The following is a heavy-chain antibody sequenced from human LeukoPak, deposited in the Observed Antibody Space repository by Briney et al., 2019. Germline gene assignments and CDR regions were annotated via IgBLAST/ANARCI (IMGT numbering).Heavy chain of an antibody. CDR1: GLNFSTYD. J-gene: IGHJ4*02. CDR3: AREARYDSSGYYFDY. V-gene: IGHV3-33*01. Sequence: PGGSLRLSCAASGLNFSTYDMHWVRQAPGKGLEWVAVIWYDGSNTYYVDSVKGRFTISRDNSKNTLYLQMNSLRAEETAVYYCAREARYDSSGYYFDYWGQGTLVTVSS. CDR2: IWYDGSNT. D-gene: IGHD3-22*01.